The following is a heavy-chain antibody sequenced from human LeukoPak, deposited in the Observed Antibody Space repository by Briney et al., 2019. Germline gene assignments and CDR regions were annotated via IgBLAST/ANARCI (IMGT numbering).Heavy chain of an antibody. CDR2: ISGSGGST. V-gene: IGHV3-23*01. Sequence: GGSLRLSCAASGFTFSSYAMSWVRQAPGKGLEWVSAISGSGGSTYYADSVKGRFTISRDNSKNTLYLQMYSLRAEDTAVYYCAKDRGYSYGYDYWGQGTLVTVSS. D-gene: IGHD5-18*01. CDR3: AKDRGYSYGYDY. CDR1: GFTFSSYA. J-gene: IGHJ4*02.